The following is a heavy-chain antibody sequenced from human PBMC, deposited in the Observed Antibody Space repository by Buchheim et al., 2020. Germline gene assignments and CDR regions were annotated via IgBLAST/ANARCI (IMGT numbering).Heavy chain of an antibody. CDR1: GFAFSSYW. J-gene: IGHJ6*02. CDR2: INSDGSST. D-gene: IGHD2-15*01. V-gene: IGHV3-74*01. Sequence: EVQLVESGGGLVQPGGSLRLSCAASGFAFSSYWMHWVRQAPGKGLVWVSRINSDGSSTSNADSVKGRFNISRDSAKNTLYLQMNSLRAEDTAVYYCVRDRGCGGGSCLYGMDVWGQGTT. CDR3: VRDRGCGGGSCLYGMDV.